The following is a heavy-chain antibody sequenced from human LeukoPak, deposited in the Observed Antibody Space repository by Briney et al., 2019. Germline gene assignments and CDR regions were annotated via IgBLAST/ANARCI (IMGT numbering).Heavy chain of an antibody. CDR3: AKDRRLVRPKLFDY. Sequence: GGSLRLSCAASGFTFDDYAMHWVRQAPGKGLEWVSGISWNSGSIGYADSVKGRFTISRDNSKNTLYLQMNSLRAEDTAVYYCAKDRRLVRPKLFDYWGQGTLVTVSS. J-gene: IGHJ4*02. CDR2: ISWNSGSI. V-gene: IGHV3-9*01. D-gene: IGHD6-19*01. CDR1: GFTFDDYA.